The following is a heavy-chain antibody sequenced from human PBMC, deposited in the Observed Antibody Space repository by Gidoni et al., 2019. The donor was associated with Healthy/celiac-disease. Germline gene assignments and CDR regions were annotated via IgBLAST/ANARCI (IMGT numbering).Heavy chain of an antibody. CDR1: GGSFSGYY. CDR2: INHSGST. D-gene: IGHD3-22*01. V-gene: IGHV4-34*01. CDR3: ANGAYSSGSS. J-gene: IGHJ5*02. Sequence: QVQLQQWGAGLLKPSETLSLTCAVYGGSFSGYYWSWIRQPPGKGLEWIGEINHSGSTNYNPSLKSRVTISVDTSKNQFSLKLSSVTAADTAVYYCANGAYSSGSSWGQGTLVTVSS.